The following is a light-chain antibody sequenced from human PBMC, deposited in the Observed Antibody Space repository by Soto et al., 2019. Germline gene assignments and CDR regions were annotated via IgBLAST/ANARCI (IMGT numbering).Light chain of an antibody. Sequence: QSVLAQPASVSGSPGQSITISCAGTSGDVGGYNYVSWYQQHPGKAPKVMIYEVSNRPSGVSNRFSGSKSGNTSSLTISGLQAEDEADYYCSSYTSSSTLYGFGSGTKVTVL. CDR2: EVS. CDR1: SGDVGGYNY. J-gene: IGLJ1*01. CDR3: SSYTSSSTLYG. V-gene: IGLV2-14*01.